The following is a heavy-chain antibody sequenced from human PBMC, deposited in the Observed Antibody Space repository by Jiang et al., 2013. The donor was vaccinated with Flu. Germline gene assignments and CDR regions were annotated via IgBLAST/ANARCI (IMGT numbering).Heavy chain of an antibody. CDR3: ATTYDSSGYFDY. CDR2: IIPILGIA. J-gene: IGHJ4*02. Sequence: GAEVKKPGSSVKVSCKASGGTFSSYAISWVRQAPGQGLEWMGRIIPILGIANYAQKFQGRVTITADKSTSTAYMELSSLRSEDTAVYYCATTYDSSGYFDYWGQGTLVTVSS. CDR1: GGTFSSYA. D-gene: IGHD3-22*01. V-gene: IGHV1-69*04.